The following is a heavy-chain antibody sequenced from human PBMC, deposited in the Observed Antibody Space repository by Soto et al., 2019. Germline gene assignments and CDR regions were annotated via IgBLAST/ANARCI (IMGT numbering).Heavy chain of an antibody. V-gene: IGHV4-31*03. CDR3: ARGGYCSGGSCYGVSYFDY. CDR1: GGSISSGGYY. CDR2: IYYTGST. J-gene: IGHJ4*02. Sequence: QVQLQESGPGLVKPSQTLSLTCTVSGGSISSGGYYWSWIRQHAGKGLEWIGYIYYTGSTYYNPSLKSRVTISVYTSKNQFSLKLNSVTAADTAVYYCARGGYCSGGSCYGVSYFDYWGQGTLVTVSS. D-gene: IGHD2-15*01.